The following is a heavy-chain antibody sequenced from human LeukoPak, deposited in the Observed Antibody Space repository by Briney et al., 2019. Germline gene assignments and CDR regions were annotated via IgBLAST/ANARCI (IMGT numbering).Heavy chain of an antibody. CDR2: IYSSGST. CDR3: ARAGGAPHGDYEFDF. J-gene: IGHJ4*02. V-gene: IGHV4-59*08. CDR1: GGSINTYY. D-gene: IGHD4-17*01. Sequence: PSETLSLTCTVSGGSINTYYWGWIRQPSGKGLEWIGDIYSSGSTNYNPSLKSRVTISVDTSKNQFSLKLTSVTAADAASYYCARAGGAPHGDYEFDFWGQGILVPVSS.